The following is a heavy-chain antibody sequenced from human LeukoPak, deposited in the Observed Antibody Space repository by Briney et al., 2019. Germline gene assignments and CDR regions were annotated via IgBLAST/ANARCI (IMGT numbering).Heavy chain of an antibody. J-gene: IGHJ4*02. CDR1: GFPFSAYR. Sequence: GGSLRLSCPASGFPFSAYRMHWVGEAPGKGLVWGSLISGDGSDTSYAHSVKRRFTISRDNAKNTLYLQMNSLRAEDTAVYYCARGVSGARYFDDWGQGTLVTVSS. CDR3: ARGVSGARYFDD. D-gene: IGHD3-16*02. CDR2: ISGDGSDT. V-gene: IGHV3-74*01.